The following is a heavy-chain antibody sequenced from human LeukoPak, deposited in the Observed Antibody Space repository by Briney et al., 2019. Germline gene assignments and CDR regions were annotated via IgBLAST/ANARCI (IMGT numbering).Heavy chain of an antibody. J-gene: IGHJ4*02. CDR3: AKDFKYSSSSNPYYFDY. D-gene: IGHD6-6*01. CDR2: IYSGGST. Sequence: GGSLRLSCAASGFTVSSNYMSWVRQAPGKGLEWVSVIYSGGSTYYADSVKGRFTISRDNSKNTLYLQMNSLRAEDTAVYYCAKDFKYSSSSNPYYFDYWGQGTLVTVSS. V-gene: IGHV3-53*05. CDR1: GFTVSSNY.